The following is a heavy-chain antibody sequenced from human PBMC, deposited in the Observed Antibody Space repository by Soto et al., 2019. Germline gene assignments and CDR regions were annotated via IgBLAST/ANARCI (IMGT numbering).Heavy chain of an antibody. CDR1: GFTFSSYA. D-gene: IGHD6-13*01. J-gene: IGHJ6*02. CDR2: ISYDGSNK. V-gene: IGHV3-30-3*01. CDR3: ARDLEVDPVAAAAGGMDV. Sequence: HPGGSLRLSCAASGFTFSSYAMHWVRQAPGKGLEWVAVISYDGSNKYYADSVKGRFTISRDNSMNTLYLQMNSLRAEDTAVYYCARDLEVDPVAAAAGGMDVWGQGTTVTVSS.